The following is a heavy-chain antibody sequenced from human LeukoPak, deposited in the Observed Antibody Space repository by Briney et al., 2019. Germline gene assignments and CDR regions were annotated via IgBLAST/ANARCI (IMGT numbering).Heavy chain of an antibody. CDR1: GGSISSSSYY. J-gene: IGHJ5*02. CDR2: IYYSGST. CDR3: ARWSGELFANWFDP. D-gene: IGHD3-10*01. V-gene: IGHV4-39*01. Sequence: SETLSLTYTVSGGSISSSSYYWGWIRQPPGKGLEWIGSIYYSGSTYYNPSLKSRVTISVDTSKNQFSLKLSSVTAADTAVYYCARWSGELFANWFDPWGQGTLVTVSS.